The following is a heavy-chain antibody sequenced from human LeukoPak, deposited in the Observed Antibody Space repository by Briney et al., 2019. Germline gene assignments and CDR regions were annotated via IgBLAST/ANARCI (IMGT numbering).Heavy chain of an antibody. Sequence: SETLSLTCAVYGGPFSGYYWSWIRQPPGKGLEWIGEINHSGSTNYNPSLRSRVTISVDTSKNQFSLKFTSMTAADTAVYYCARGGDRRGFDYWGQGTLVIVSS. CDR1: GGPFSGYY. CDR2: INHSGST. V-gene: IGHV4-34*01. CDR3: ARGGDRRGFDY. D-gene: IGHD1-14*01. J-gene: IGHJ4*02.